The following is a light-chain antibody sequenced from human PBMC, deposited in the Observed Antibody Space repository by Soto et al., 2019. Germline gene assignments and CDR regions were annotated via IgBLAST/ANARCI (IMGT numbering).Light chain of an antibody. CDR1: QTISSNN. Sequence: EIVLTQSPGTLSVSPGERATLSCRASQTISSNNLAWYQQKPGQAPSLLIYGTSSRATGIPDRFSGSGSGTYFTLTTSRLEPEDSAIYYCQQYGSWTFGQGTKVEI. CDR2: GTS. CDR3: QQYGSWT. J-gene: IGKJ1*01. V-gene: IGKV3-20*01.